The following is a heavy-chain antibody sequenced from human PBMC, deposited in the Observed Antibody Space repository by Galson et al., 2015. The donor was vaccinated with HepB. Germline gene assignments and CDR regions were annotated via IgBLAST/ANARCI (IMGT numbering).Heavy chain of an antibody. CDR2: ISGSGGST. Sequence: SLRLSCAASGFTFSSYAMSWVRQAPGKGLEWVSAISGSGGSTYYADSVKGRFTISRDNAKNSLYLQINSLRDEDTAVYYCTRGGSSGTRMNWFDPWGQGTLVTVSS. V-gene: IGHV3-23*01. J-gene: IGHJ5*02. CDR3: TRGGSSGTRMNWFDP. D-gene: IGHD6-6*01. CDR1: GFTFSSYA.